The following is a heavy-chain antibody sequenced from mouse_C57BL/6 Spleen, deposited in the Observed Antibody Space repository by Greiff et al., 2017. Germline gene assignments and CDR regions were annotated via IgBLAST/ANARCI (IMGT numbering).Heavy chain of an antibody. D-gene: IGHD2-2*01. J-gene: IGHJ4*01. CDR1: GYAFSSSW. CDR3: AIPNGYDYAMDY. CDR2: IYPGDGDT. Sequence: QVQLQQSGPELVKPGASVKISCKASGYAFSSSWLNWVKQRPGKGLEWIGRIYPGDGDTNYNGKFKGKATLTADKSSSTAYMQLSSLTSEDSAVYFCAIPNGYDYAMDYWGQGTSVTVSS. V-gene: IGHV1-82*01.